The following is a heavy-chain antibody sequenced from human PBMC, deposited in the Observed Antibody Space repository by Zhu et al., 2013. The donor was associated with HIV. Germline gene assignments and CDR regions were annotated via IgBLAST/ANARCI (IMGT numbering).Heavy chain of an antibody. CDR2: INPKSGGT. V-gene: IGHV1-2*02. D-gene: IGHD2-21*01. J-gene: IGHJ4*02. CDR3: ARADRVVIDY. Sequence: QVQLEQSGTEVKKPGSSVKVPCKASGGSFNNYAISWVRQAPGQGLEWMGWINPKSGGTKYAQKFQGRVTMTRDTSIRTVYMEVSRLKSDDTAVYYCARADRVVIDYWGQGTLVTVSS. CDR1: GGSFNNYA.